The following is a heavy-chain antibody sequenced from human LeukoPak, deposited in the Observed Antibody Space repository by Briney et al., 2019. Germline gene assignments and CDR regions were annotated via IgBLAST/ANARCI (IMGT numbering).Heavy chain of an antibody. CDR2: IKYHGSDE. V-gene: IGHV3-7*01. Sequence: GGSLRLSCAASGFTFSDYWMSWVRQAPGKGLEWVANIKYHGSDEHYVDSVRGRFTISRDNAKNSPFLQMNSLRAEDTAVYYCARIGGSGTYWDYWGQGTLVTVSS. J-gene: IGHJ4*02. CDR1: GFTFSDYW. D-gene: IGHD3-10*01. CDR3: ARIGGSGTYWDY.